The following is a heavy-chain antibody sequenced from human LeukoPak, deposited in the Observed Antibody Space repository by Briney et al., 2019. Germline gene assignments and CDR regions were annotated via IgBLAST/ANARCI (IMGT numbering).Heavy chain of an antibody. Sequence: SGGSLRLSCGASGFTFSDSWMSWVRQAPGKGLEWVANMNQDGSEKDYVDSVKGRFTISRDNARNSLYQQMSSLRAEDTAVYYCATYTHWVAGDVWGQGTTVTVSS. D-gene: IGHD3-16*01. J-gene: IGHJ6*02. CDR1: GFTFSDSW. CDR2: MNQDGSEK. V-gene: IGHV3-7*01. CDR3: ATYTHWVAGDV.